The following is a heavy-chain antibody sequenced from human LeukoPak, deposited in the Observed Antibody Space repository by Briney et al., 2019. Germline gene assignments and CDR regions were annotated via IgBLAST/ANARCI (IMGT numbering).Heavy chain of an antibody. Sequence: GASVKVSCKASGCIFSNYGISWVRQAPGQGLEWMGWISNYDGRTNFAQNFQGRVTLTTDTSTSTAYMELRTLRSDDTAVYYCARDFLEAEERTEDYFDYWGQGTLVIVSS. CDR3: ARDFLEAEERTEDYFDY. CDR1: GCIFSNYG. D-gene: IGHD1-1*01. J-gene: IGHJ4*02. CDR2: ISNYDGRT. V-gene: IGHV1-18*01.